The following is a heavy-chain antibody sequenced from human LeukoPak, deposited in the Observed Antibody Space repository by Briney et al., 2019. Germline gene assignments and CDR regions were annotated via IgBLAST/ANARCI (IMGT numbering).Heavy chain of an antibody. J-gene: IGHJ6*02. CDR3: ARQEYGMDV. CDR1: GFTFSSYG. CDR2: INSDGSST. V-gene: IGHV3-74*01. Sequence: PGRSLRLSCAASGFTFSSYGMHWVRQAPGKGLVWVSRINSDGSSTSYADSVKGRFTISRYNAKNTLYLQMNSLRAEDTAVYYCARQEYGMDVWGHGTTVTVSS.